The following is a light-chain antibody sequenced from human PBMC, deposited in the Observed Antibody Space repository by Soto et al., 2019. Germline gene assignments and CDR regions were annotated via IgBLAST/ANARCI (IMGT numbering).Light chain of an antibody. CDR1: SSDVGGYNY. CDR2: DVS. V-gene: IGLV2-14*03. Sequence: QSALTQPASVSGSPGQSSTISCTGTSSDVGGYNYVSWYQHHPGKAPKRMIHDVSNRPSGVSNRFSGSKSGNTASLTISGLQAEDEADYYCSSYIPNNSTYVFGTGTKLTVL. J-gene: IGLJ1*01. CDR3: SSYIPNNSTYV.